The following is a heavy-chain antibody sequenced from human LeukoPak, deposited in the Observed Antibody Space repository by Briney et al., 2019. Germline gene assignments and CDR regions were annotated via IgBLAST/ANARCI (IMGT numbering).Heavy chain of an antibody. CDR3: ARREDNGDYPLNY. Sequence: SETLSLTCTVSGGSISSYYWSWIRLPPGKGLEWIGYIYYSGSTNYNPSLKSRVTISVDTSKNQFSLKLSSVTAADTAVYYCARREDNGDYPLNYWGQGTLVTVSS. V-gene: IGHV4-59*08. D-gene: IGHD4-17*01. CDR2: IYYSGST. CDR1: GGSISSYY. J-gene: IGHJ4*02.